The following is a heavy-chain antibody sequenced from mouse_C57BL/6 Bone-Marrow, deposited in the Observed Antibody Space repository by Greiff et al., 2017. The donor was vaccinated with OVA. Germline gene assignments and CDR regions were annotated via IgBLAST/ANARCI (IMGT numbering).Heavy chain of an antibody. CDR3: ARHEDGTDGYYALYAMDY. CDR2: FYPGSGSI. Sequence: QVQLKESGAELVKPGASVKLSCKASGYTFTEYTIHWVKQRSGQGLEWIGWFYPGSGSIKYNEKFKDKATLTADKSSSTVYMELSRLTSEDSAVYFCARHEDGTDGYYALYAMDYWGQGTSVTVSS. V-gene: IGHV1-62-2*01. D-gene: IGHD2-3*01. CDR1: GYTFTEYT. J-gene: IGHJ4*01.